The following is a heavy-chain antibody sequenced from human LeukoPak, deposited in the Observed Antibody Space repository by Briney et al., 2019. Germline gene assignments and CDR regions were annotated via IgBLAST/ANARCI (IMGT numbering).Heavy chain of an antibody. J-gene: IGHJ2*01. CDR3: ARSMSSSTSCYNL. V-gene: IGHV5-51*01. Sequence: GESLKISCKGSGYSFTSYWIGWVRQMPGKGLEWMGIIYPGGSDTRYSPSFQGQVTISADKSISTAYLQWSSLKASDTAMYYCARSMSSSTSCYNLWGRGTLVTVSS. CDR1: GYSFTSYW. CDR2: IYPGGSDT. D-gene: IGHD2-2*02.